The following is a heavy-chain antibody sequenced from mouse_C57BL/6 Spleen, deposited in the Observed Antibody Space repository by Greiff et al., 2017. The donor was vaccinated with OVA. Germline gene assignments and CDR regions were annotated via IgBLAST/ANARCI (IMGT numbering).Heavy chain of an antibody. CDR3: ARTYYSNSIYAMDY. D-gene: IGHD2-5*01. V-gene: IGHV1-19*01. CDR1: GYTFTDYY. Sequence: EVQLQQSGPVLVKPGASVKMSCKASGYTFTDYYMNWVKQSHGKSLEWIGVINPYNGGTSYNQKFKGKATLTVDKSSSTAYMELNSLTSEDSAVYYCARTYYSNSIYAMDYWGQGTSVTVSS. CDR2: INPYNGGT. J-gene: IGHJ4*01.